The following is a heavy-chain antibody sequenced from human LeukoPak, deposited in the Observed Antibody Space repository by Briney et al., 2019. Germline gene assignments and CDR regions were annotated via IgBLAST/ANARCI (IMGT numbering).Heavy chain of an antibody. D-gene: IGHD2-21*01. Sequence: GGSLRLSCAASGFTVSSNYMSWVRQAPGEGLEWVALISYDGSNKYYADSVKGRFTISSDNFQHTLYLQMNSLIPEDTAIYYCVRGDFLDSWGQGTLVTVSS. J-gene: IGHJ4*02. CDR2: ISYDGSNK. CDR1: GFTVSSNY. V-gene: IGHV3-30-3*01. CDR3: VRGDFLDS.